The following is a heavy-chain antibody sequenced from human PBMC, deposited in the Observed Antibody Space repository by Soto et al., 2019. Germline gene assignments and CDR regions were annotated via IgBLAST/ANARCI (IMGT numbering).Heavy chain of an antibody. D-gene: IGHD3-3*01. CDR2: INAGNGNT. CDR1: GYTFTSYA. CDR3: ARGGRFLEWLAKSYYMDV. J-gene: IGHJ6*03. V-gene: IGHV1-3*01. Sequence: ASVKVSCKASGYTFTSYAMHWVRQAPGQRLEWMGWINAGNGNTKYSQKFQGRVTITRDTSASTAYMELSSLRSEDTAVYYCARGGRFLEWLAKSYYMDVWGKGTTVTVSS.